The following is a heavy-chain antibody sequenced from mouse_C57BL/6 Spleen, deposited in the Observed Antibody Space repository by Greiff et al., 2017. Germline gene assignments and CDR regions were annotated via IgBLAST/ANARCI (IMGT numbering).Heavy chain of an antibody. CDR2: IYPGNGDT. D-gene: IGHD1-1*01. CDR3: ARSGGTTVVVDY. J-gene: IGHJ2*01. Sequence: QSGAELVRPGASVKMSCKASGYTFTSYNMHWVKQTPRQGLEWIGAIYPGNGDTSYNQKFKGTATLTVDKSSSTAYMQLSSLTSADSAVYFCARSGGTTVVVDYWGQGTTLTVSS. V-gene: IGHV1-12*01. CDR1: GYTFTSYN.